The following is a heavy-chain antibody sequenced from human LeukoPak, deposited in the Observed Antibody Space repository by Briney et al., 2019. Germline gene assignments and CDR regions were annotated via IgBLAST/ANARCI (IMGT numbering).Heavy chain of an antibody. Sequence: ASVKVSCKASGYTFTSYGISWVRQAPGQGLEWTGWISAYNGNTNYAQKLQGRVTMTTDTSTSTAYMELRSLRSDDTAVYYCARDRPYYYDSSGWKHPLYPLDYWGQGTLVTVSS. CDR2: ISAYNGNT. CDR3: ARDRPYYYDSSGWKHPLYPLDY. D-gene: IGHD3-22*01. J-gene: IGHJ4*02. CDR1: GYTFTSYG. V-gene: IGHV1-18*01.